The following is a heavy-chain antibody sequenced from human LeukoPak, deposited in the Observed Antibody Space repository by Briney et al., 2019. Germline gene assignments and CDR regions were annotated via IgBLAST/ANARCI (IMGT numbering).Heavy chain of an antibody. CDR2: FDPEDGET. V-gene: IGHV1-24*01. CDR1: GYTLTELS. Sequence: ASVKVSCKVSGYTLTELSMHWVRQAPGKGLEWMGGFDPEDGETIYAQKFQGRVTMTEDTSTDTAYMELSSLRSEDTAVCYCATARLLYELYYYYGMDVWGQGTTVTVSS. D-gene: IGHD2-2*02. J-gene: IGHJ6*02. CDR3: ATARLLYELYYYYGMDV.